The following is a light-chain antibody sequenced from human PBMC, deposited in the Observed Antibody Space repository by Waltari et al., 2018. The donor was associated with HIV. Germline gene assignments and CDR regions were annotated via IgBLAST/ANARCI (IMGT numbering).Light chain of an antibody. Sequence: EIVLTQSPATLSLSPGERATLSCRASQFVDRALAWFQQKPGQAPRLLIHDASNRATGIPARFSGSGSGTDFTLTISSLEAEDFAVYYCQQRNAWPLTFGGGTKVEIK. CDR1: QFVDRA. CDR3: QQRNAWPLT. CDR2: DAS. J-gene: IGKJ4*01. V-gene: IGKV3-11*01.